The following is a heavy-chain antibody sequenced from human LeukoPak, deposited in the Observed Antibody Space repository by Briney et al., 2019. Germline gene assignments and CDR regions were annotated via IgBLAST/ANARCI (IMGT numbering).Heavy chain of an antibody. CDR1: GFTFSSSA. V-gene: IGHV3-23*01. CDR3: AKDRYYDFWSGYYIGDN. Sequence: PGGSLRLSCAASGFTFSSSAMTWVRQASGKGLEWVSDISGSGDVTYYADSVKGRFTISRDTSKSTVYLQMNSLRAEDTALYYCAKDRYYDFWSGYYIGDNWGQGTLVTVSS. J-gene: IGHJ4*02. CDR2: ISGSGDVT. D-gene: IGHD3-3*01.